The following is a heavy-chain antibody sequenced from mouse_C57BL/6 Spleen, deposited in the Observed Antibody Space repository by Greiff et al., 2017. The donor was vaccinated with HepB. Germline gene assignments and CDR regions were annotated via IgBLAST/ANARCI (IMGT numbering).Heavy chain of an antibody. CDR1: GFTFSSYA. D-gene: IGHD1-1*01. CDR3: ARRYYGSSGWYFDV. V-gene: IGHV5-4*01. Sequence: DVQLVESGGGLVKPGGSLKLSCAASGFTFSSYAMSWVRQTPEKRLEWVATISDGGSYTYYPDNVKGRFTISRDNAKNNLYLQMSHLKSEDTAMYYCARRYYGSSGWYFDVWGTGTTVTVSS. J-gene: IGHJ1*03. CDR2: ISDGGSYT.